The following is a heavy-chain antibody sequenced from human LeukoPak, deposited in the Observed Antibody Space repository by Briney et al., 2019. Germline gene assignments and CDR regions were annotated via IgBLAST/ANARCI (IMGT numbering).Heavy chain of an antibody. J-gene: IGHJ3*02. CDR2: IYSNEAT. V-gene: IGHV4-61*05. CDR1: GGSISSSSYY. Sequence: SETLSPTCTVSGGSISSSSYYWGWIRQPPGKGLEWIGYIYSNEATEYKPSLKSRVTISADTSKNQFSLKLTSVSAADTAIYYCARRNDFHIWGQGTMVTVSS. CDR3: ARRNDFHI.